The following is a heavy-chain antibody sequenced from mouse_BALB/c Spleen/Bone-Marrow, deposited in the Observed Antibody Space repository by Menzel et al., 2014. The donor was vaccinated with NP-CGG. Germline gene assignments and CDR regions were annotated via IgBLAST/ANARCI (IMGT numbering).Heavy chain of an antibody. J-gene: IGHJ1*01. V-gene: IGHV5-9-1*01. Sequence: EVKLVESGGGLVKPGGSLKLSCAASGFTFSSYALSWVRQTPEKRLEWVATITIGGSYTFYPDSVRGRFTISRDNAKNTLYLQNSKLTTENTGVYYSARRGENSLLRRRYFDVWGAGTTVTVSS. CDR1: GFTFSSYA. D-gene: IGHD1-2*01. CDR3: ARRGENSLLRRRYFDV. CDR2: ITIGGSYT.